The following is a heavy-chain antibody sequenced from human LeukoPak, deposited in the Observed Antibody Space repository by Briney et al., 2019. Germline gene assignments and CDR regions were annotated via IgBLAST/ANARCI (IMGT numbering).Heavy chain of an antibody. V-gene: IGHV1-18*01. CDR3: ARADIRAIASSGWYGFDY. CDR2: ISAYNGNT. Sequence: ASVKVSCKASGYTFTSYGISWVRQAPGQGLEWMGWISAYNGNTNYAQKFQGRVTMTTDTSTSKAFMELRSLRSDDTAVYYCARADIRAIASSGWYGFDYWGQGTLVTVSS. D-gene: IGHD6-19*01. CDR1: GYTFTSYG. J-gene: IGHJ4*02.